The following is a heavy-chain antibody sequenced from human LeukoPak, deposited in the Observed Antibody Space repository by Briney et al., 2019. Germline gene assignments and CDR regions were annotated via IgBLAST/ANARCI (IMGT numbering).Heavy chain of an antibody. J-gene: IGHJ4*02. CDR1: GYSISSGYY. CDR2: IYHSVST. V-gene: IGHV4-38-2*01. CDR3: ARHVNTDYDFWSGYPSYYFDC. D-gene: IGHD3-3*01. Sequence: SETLSLTCAVSGYSISSGYYWGWIRQPPGKGLEWIGRIYHSVSTYYNPSLKSRVTISVDTSKNQFSLKLSSVTAADTAVYYCARHVNTDYDFWSGYPSYYFDCWGQGTLVTVSS.